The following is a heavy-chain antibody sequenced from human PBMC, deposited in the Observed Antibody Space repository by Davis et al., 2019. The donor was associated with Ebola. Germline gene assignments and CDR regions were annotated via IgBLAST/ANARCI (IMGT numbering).Heavy chain of an antibody. J-gene: IGHJ4*02. Sequence: PGGSLRLSCAASGFTFSNYAFHWVRQAPGKGLEWVAVTSYDGNNIHYADSVRGRFIISRDNSKSMLFLQMNSLRVEDTAMYYCARDLAAAGTPYYFDYWGQGTLVTVSS. CDR2: TSYDGNNI. V-gene: IGHV3-30-3*01. D-gene: IGHD6-13*01. CDR1: GFTFSNYA. CDR3: ARDLAAAGTPYYFDY.